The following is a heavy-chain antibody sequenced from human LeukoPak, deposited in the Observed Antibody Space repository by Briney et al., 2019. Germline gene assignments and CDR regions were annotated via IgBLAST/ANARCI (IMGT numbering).Heavy chain of an antibody. J-gene: IGHJ3*02. Sequence: GASVKVSCKASGYTFTSYYMHWVRQAPGQGLEWMGIINPSGGSTSYAQKFQGRVTMTRDTSTSTVYMELSSLRSEDTAVYYCARAGVYYGSLGDAFDIWGQGTMVTVSS. CDR1: GYTFTSYY. V-gene: IGHV1-46*01. D-gene: IGHD3-10*01. CDR2: INPSGGST. CDR3: ARAGVYYGSLGDAFDI.